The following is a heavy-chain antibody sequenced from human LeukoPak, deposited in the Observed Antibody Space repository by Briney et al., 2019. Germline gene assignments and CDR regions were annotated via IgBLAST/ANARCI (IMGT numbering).Heavy chain of an antibody. D-gene: IGHD3-9*01. J-gene: IGHJ5*02. CDR3: ARPPDILTGKNWFDP. Sequence: PGGSLRLSCAASGFTFSSYWTHWVRQAPGKGLVWVSRINSDGSITDYADSVKGRVTIFRDNAKNTLCLQMNSLRVEDTAVYYCARPPDILTGKNWFDPWGQGTLVTVSS. CDR1: GFTFSSYW. CDR2: INSDGSIT. V-gene: IGHV3-74*01.